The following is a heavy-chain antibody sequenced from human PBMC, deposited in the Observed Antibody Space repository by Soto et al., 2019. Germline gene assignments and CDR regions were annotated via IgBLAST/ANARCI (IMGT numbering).Heavy chain of an antibody. CDR3: ARDLWGYCGTDCYPLDV. J-gene: IGHJ6*02. CDR1: CFSISEYY. Sequence: SANLSLIFNDSCFSISEYYWSWIRQPPGKGLEWIGYMYNTGSTVYNPSFKSRVTISVDTSKNQFSLKLNSVTVADTAVYYCARDLWGYCGTDCYPLDVWGQGTTVT. CDR2: MYNTGST. V-gene: IGHV4-59*01. D-gene: IGHD2-21*02.